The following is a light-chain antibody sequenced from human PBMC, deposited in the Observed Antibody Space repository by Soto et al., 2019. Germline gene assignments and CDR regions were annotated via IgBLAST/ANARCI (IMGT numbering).Light chain of an antibody. CDR2: GAS. J-gene: IGKJ4*01. CDR3: QQYNNWPPLT. V-gene: IGKV3D-15*01. Sequence: EIVMTQSPATLSVSAGERVTLSCRASQSLSSNLAWYQQKPGQAPRLLIYGASTRATGIPARFSGSGSGTDFTLTISSLQSEDFAVYYCQQYNNWPPLTFGGGTKVEIK. CDR1: QSLSSN.